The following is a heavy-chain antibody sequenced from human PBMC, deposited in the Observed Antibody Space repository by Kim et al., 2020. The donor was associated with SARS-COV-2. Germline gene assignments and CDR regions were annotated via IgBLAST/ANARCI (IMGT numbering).Heavy chain of an antibody. CDR1: GFTFSSYA. D-gene: IGHD1-26*01. Sequence: GGSLRLSCAASGFTFSSYAMSWVRQAPGKGLEWVSVISGSGGTTFYADSVKGRFTISRDNSKNTLYLQMNSLRAEDTAIYFCAKAALHSGSQYYYYWGQGTLVTVSS. J-gene: IGHJ4*02. CDR3: AKAALHSGSQYYYY. V-gene: IGHV3-23*01. CDR2: ISGSGGTT.